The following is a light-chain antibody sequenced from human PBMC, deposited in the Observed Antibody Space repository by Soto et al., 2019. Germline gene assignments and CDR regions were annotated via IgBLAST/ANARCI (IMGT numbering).Light chain of an antibody. Sequence: QSALTQPPSVSGAPGQRGTISCTGSSSNIGADYDVHWYQHLPGTAPKLLIYNNNIRPSGVPDRFSASKSGTSASLAITGLQAEDEADYYCQSYDSSHNYVFGSGTKLTVL. CDR3: QSYDSSHNYV. CDR2: NNN. CDR1: SSNIGADYD. J-gene: IGLJ1*01. V-gene: IGLV1-40*01.